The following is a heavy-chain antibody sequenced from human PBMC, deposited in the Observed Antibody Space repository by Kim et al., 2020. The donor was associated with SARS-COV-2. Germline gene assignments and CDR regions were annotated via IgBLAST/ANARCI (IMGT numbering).Heavy chain of an antibody. CDR2: ITPNSGRT. CDR1: GYTLTSDH. V-gene: IGHV1-46*04. D-gene: IGHD6-13*01. CDR3: ARDFGGSWTWAD. Sequence: ASVKVSCKASGYTLTSDHMHWVRQAPGQGLEWMGIITPNSGRTTYAQKLQGRVTMSTDTSASTIYMELSSLRSDDTAMYYCARDFGGSWTWADWGQGNLVTVSS. J-gene: IGHJ4*02.